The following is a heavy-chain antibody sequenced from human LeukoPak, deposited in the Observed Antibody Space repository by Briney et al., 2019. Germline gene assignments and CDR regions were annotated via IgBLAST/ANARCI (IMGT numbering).Heavy chain of an antibody. D-gene: IGHD2-2*01. V-gene: IGHV3-30*18. Sequence: GGSLRLSCAASGFTFNNYGMHWVRQAPGKGLEWVAVISYDGRNIHYPDSVKGRFAISRDISTDTLWLQMDSLRTEDTAVYYCAKGPLRGTAAAIDYWGQGTLVTVSS. CDR3: AKGPLRGTAAAIDY. J-gene: IGHJ4*02. CDR1: GFTFNNYG. CDR2: ISYDGRNI.